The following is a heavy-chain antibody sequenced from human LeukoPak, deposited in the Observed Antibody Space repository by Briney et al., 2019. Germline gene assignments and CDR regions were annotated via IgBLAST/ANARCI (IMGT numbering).Heavy chain of an antibody. CDR2: ISSSSSTI. J-gene: IGHJ3*02. CDR3: AKDLGVYSSGWYSAVDAFDI. Sequence: PGGSLRLSCAASGFTFSSYSMNWVRQAPGKGLEWVSYISSSSSTIYYADSVKGRFTISRDNAKNSLYLQMNSLRAEDTAVYYCAKDLGVYSSGWYSAVDAFDIWGQGTMVTVSS. V-gene: IGHV3-48*01. CDR1: GFTFSSYS. D-gene: IGHD6-19*01.